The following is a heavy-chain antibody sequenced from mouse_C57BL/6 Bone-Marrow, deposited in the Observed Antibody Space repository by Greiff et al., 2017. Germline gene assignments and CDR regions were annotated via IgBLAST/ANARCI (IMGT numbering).Heavy chain of an antibody. CDR1: GFTFSSYT. D-gene: IGHD2-1*01. CDR2: ISGGGGNT. J-gene: IGHJ2*01. CDR3: ARLKELLFDY. Sequence: EVQRVESGGGLVKPGGSLKLSCAASGFTFSSYTMSWVRQTPEKRLEWVATISGGGGNTYYPDSVKGRFTISRDNAKNTLYLQMSSLRSEDTALYYCARLKELLFDYWGQGTTLTVSS. V-gene: IGHV5-9*01.